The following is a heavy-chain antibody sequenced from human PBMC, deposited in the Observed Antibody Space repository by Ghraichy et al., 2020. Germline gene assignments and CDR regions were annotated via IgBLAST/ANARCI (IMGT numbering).Heavy chain of an antibody. CDR2: IDWDDDK. Sequence: SGPTLVKPTQTLTLTCTFSGFSLSTSGMCVSWIRQPPGKALEWLARIDWDDDKYYSTSLKTRLTISKDTSKNQVVLTMTNMDPVDTATYYCARIPPGYSSSWYRPFDYWGQGTLVTVSS. D-gene: IGHD6-13*01. J-gene: IGHJ4*02. V-gene: IGHV2-70*11. CDR3: ARIPPGYSSSWYRPFDY. CDR1: GFSLSTSGMC.